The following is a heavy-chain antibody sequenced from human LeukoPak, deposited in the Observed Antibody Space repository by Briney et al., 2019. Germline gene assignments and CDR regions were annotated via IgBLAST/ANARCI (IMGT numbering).Heavy chain of an antibody. CDR3: ARGNREEIVVVPAAIRAGWFDP. J-gene: IGHJ5*02. CDR2: MNPNSGNT. CDR1: GYTFTSYD. V-gene: IGHV1-8*01. Sequence: APVKVSCKASGYTFTSYDINWVRQATGQGLEWMGWMNPNSGNTGYAQKFQGRVTMTRNTSISTAYMELSSLRSEDTAVYYCARGNREEIVVVPAAIRAGWFDPWGQGTLVTVSS. D-gene: IGHD2-2*01.